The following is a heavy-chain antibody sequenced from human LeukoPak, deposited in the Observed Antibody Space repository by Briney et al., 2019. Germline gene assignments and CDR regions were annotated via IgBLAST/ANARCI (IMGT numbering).Heavy chain of an antibody. CDR1: GFTFKNYA. CDR2: ISGSDAGT. J-gene: IGHJ4*02. D-gene: IGHD2-15*01. V-gene: IGHV3-23*01. Sequence: AGGSLRLSCAASGFTFKNYAMSWVRQAPGRGLEWVSAISGSDAGTYYADSVKGRFTISRDNSKNTLYLQMNSPRAEDAAVYYCAKAPLGRCSGAICYYFDYWGQGTLVTVSS. CDR3: AKAPLGRCSGAICYYFDY.